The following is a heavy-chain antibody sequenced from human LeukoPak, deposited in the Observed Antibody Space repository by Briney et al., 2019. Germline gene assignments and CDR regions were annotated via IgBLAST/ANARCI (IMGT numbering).Heavy chain of an antibody. J-gene: IGHJ4*02. CDR1: GGSINSGGYY. CDR3: AGQNIQTPHDY. CDR2: FSHSGST. V-gene: IGHV4-30-2*01. Sequence: SETLSLTCTVSGGSINSGGYYWTWIRQPPGEGLEWIAYFSHSGSTFYNPSLKSRVTISLDTSKNQFSLNLRSVTAVDTAVYYCAGQNIQTPHDYWRQGTQVTVSS. D-gene: IGHD1-1*01.